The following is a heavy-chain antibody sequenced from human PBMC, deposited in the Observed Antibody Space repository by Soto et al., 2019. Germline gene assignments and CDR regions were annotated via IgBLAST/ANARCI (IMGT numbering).Heavy chain of an antibody. CDR3: AKGAIGRLDY. CDR1: GFIFDEYA. Sequence: EVQLVESGGGLVQPGRSLRLSCAASGFIFDEYAMHWVRQAPGKGLEWVSTIRASGVTTFYADSARGRFTISRDNSKNTLSLQMNSLTADDTAIYYCAKGAIGRLDYWGQGTLVTVSS. CDR2: IRASGVTT. D-gene: IGHD1-26*01. J-gene: IGHJ4*02. V-gene: IGHV3-23*04.